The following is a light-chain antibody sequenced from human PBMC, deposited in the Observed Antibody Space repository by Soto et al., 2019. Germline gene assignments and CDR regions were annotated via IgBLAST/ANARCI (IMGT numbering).Light chain of an antibody. CDR1: QSVSNN. J-gene: IGKJ1*01. CDR2: GAS. Sequence: EIVLTQSPGTLSLSPGERATLSCRASQSVSNNYLAWYQQKPGQAPRLLIYGASTRATGIPARFSGSGSGTEFTLTISSLQSEDFAVYYCQQYSNWRTFGQGTKVDI. CDR3: QQYSNWRT. V-gene: IGKV3-15*01.